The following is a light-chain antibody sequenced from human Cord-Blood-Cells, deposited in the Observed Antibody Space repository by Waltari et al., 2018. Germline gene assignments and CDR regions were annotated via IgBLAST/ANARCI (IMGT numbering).Light chain of an antibody. V-gene: IGKV3-11*01. CDR2: DAS. CDR3: QQRSNWPPLT. J-gene: IGKJ4*02. Sequence: EIVLTHSPATPSLSPGERATLPCRASQSVSRYLAWYQQQPGQAPRLLLYDASHRATGIPARFSGSGSGTNFTLTISSLEPEDFAVYYCQQRSNWPPLTFGGGTKVEIK. CDR1: QSVSRY.